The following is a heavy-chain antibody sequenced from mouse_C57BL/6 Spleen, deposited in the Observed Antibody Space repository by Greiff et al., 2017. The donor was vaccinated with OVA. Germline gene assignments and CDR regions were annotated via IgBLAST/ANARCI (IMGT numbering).Heavy chain of an antibody. Sequence: EVKLVESEGGLVQPGSSMKLSCTASGFTFSDYYMAWVRQVPEKGLEWVANINYDGSSTYYLDSLKSRFIISRDNAKNILYLQMSSLKSEDTATYYCARETGKYYCDYWGQGTTLTVSS. J-gene: IGHJ2*01. CDR1: GFTFSDYY. CDR3: ARETGKYYCDY. CDR2: INYDGSST. D-gene: IGHD4-1*01. V-gene: IGHV5-16*01.